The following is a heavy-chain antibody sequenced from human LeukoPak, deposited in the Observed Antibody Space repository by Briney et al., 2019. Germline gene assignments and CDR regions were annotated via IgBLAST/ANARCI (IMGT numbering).Heavy chain of an antibody. CDR2: IDSIGDST. Sequence: PGGSLRLSCAASGFTFNSNAMQWVRQAPGKGLEYVSVIDSIGDSTYYADSVRGRFTISRDNSKNTVHLQMDSLRAEDMAVYYCARADCDSSGCHTVSYWGQGTLVTVSS. V-gene: IGHV3-64*02. D-gene: IGHD2-2*02. CDR3: ARADCDSSGCHTVSY. CDR1: GFTFNSNA. J-gene: IGHJ4*02.